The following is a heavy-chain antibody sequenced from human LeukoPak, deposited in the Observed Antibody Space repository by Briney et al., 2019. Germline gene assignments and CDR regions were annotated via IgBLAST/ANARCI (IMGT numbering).Heavy chain of an antibody. CDR2: ISYDGSNK. CDR3: ARDSLSSSWYGMDY. J-gene: IGHJ4*02. V-gene: IGHV3-30*04. D-gene: IGHD6-13*01. Sequence: PGGSLRLSCAASGFTFRSYAMHGVREAPGKALEGVAVISYDGSNKYYADSVKGRFTISRDNSKNTLYLEMNSLRAEDTAVYYCARDSLSSSWYGMDYWGQGTLVTVSS. CDR1: GFTFRSYA.